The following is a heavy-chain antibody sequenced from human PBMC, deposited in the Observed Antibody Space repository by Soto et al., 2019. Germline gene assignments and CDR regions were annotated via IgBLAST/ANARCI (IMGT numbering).Heavy chain of an antibody. CDR2: ISSSSSYI. J-gene: IGHJ4*02. V-gene: IGHV3-21*01. D-gene: IGHD5-18*01. CDR3: ARDQPGYSYGYGLRY. Sequence: EVQLVESGGGLVKPGGSLRLSCAASGFTFSSYSMNWVHQAPGKGLEWVSSISSSSSYIYYADSVKGRFTISRDNAKNSLYLQMNSRRAEDTAVYFCARDQPGYSYGYGLRYCGQGTLVTVSS. CDR1: GFTFSSYS.